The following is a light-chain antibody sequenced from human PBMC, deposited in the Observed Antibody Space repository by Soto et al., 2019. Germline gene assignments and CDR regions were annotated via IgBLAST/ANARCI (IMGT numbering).Light chain of an antibody. CDR2: SNN. V-gene: IGLV1-44*01. J-gene: IGLJ3*02. Sequence: QSVLTQPPSASGTPGQRVTISCSGSSSNIGSNSVNWYQQVPGTAPKLLIYSNNQWPLGVPDRFSGSKSGTSASLAISGLQSEDEADYYCATWDDSLNGWVFGGGTKLTV. CDR3: ATWDDSLNGWV. CDR1: SSNIGSNS.